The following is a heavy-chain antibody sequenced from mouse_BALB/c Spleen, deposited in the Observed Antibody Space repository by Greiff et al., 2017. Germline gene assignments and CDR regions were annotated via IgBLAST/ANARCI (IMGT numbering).Heavy chain of an antibody. J-gene: IGHJ4*01. CDR2: INSNGGSP. V-gene: IGHV5-6-2*01. CDR3: ARHRRYDAMDY. Sequence: EVQLVESGGGLVKLGGSLKLSCAASGFTFSSYYMSWVRQTPEKRLGLVAAINSNGGSPYYPDTVKGRFTISRDNAKNTLYLQMSSLKSEDTALYYCARHRRYDAMDYWGEGTSVTVSS. CDR1: GFTFSSYY.